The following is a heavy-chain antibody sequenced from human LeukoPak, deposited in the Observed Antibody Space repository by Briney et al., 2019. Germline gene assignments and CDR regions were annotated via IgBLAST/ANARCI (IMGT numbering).Heavy chain of an antibody. V-gene: IGHV3-48*01. CDR3: ARDSGIYSSPVDY. J-gene: IGHJ4*02. Sequence: PGGSLRLSCVASGFTFSSYSMNWVRQAPGKGLEWVSYISTGSLIYYADSVKGRFTISRDNAKNSLYLQMNSLRAEDTAVYYCARDSGIYSSPVDYWGQGTLVTVSS. CDR2: ISTGSLI. D-gene: IGHD1-26*01. CDR1: GFTFSSYS.